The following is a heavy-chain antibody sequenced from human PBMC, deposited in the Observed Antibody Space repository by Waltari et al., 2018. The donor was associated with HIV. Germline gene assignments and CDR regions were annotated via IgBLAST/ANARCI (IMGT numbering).Heavy chain of an antibody. CDR2: INAANGNT. CDR3: VRDMSDTPVGPDMDV. V-gene: IGHV1-3*01. J-gene: IGHJ6*02. D-gene: IGHD5-18*01. Sequence: QVQFVQSGAEVKKPGASVKVSCKTSGYSFTRYPMHWVRQAPGQRLEWMGWINAANGNTKYSQKFQGRVTSTRDTSASTAYMELSSLRSEDTAVYYCVRDMSDTPVGPDMDVWGQGTTVTVSS. CDR1: GYSFTRYP.